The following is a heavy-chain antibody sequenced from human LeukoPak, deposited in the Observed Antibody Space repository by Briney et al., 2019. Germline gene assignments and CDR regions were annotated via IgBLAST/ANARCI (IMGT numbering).Heavy chain of an antibody. CDR2: IGSSSRTI. D-gene: IGHD4-11*01. CDR3: AARDCSNSNCHVGVFDY. Sequence: PGGSLRLSCAASGFTFSSYSMNWVRRAPGKGLEWVSHIGSSSRTIYYADSVKGRFTISRDNAKNSLYLQMNSLRAEDTAVYYCAARDCSNSNCHVGVFDYWGQGTLVSVS. CDR1: GFTFSSYS. J-gene: IGHJ4*02. V-gene: IGHV3-48*01.